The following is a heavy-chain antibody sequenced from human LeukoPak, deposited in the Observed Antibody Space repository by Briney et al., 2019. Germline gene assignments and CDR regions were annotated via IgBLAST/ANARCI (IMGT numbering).Heavy chain of an antibody. CDR1: GFTFSSYS. CDR3: AREHPDGYFDY. Sequence: GSLRLSCAASGFTFSSYSMNWVRQAPGKGLEWVSSISSSSSYIYYADSVKGRFTISRDNAKNSLYLQMNSLRAEDAAVYYCAREHPDGYFDYWGQGTLVTVSS. J-gene: IGHJ4*02. V-gene: IGHV3-21*01. CDR2: ISSSSSYI.